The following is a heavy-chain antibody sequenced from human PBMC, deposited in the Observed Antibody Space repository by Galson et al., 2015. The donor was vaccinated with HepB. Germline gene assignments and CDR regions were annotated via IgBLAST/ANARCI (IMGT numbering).Heavy chain of an antibody. CDR3: ARAPVLPRLLNRYYYYGMDV. Sequence: VSGGSISSGSYYWNWIRQPAGKGLEWIGRIYTSGSTNHNPSLKSRVTISVDTSKNQFSLKLSSVTAADTAVYYCARAPVLPRLLNRYYYYGMDVWGQGTTVTVSS. CDR1: GGSISSGSYY. D-gene: IGHD3-10*01. J-gene: IGHJ6*02. V-gene: IGHV4-61*02. CDR2: IYTSGST.